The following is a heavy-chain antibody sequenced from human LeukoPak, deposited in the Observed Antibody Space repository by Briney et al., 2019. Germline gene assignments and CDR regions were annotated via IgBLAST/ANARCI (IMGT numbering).Heavy chain of an antibody. D-gene: IGHD6-25*01. CDR3: AAASGGVSGY. V-gene: IGHV4-39*01. Sequence: SETLSLTCTVSGGSISSSSYYWGWIRQPPGKGLEWIGSIYYSGSTYYNPSLKSRVTISVDTSKNQFSLKPSSVTAADTAVYYCAAASGGVSGYWGQGTLVTVSS. CDR2: IYYSGST. J-gene: IGHJ4*02. CDR1: GGSISSSSYY.